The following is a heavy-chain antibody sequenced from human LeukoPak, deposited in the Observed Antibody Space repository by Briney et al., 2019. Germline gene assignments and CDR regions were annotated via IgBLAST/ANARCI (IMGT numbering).Heavy chain of an antibody. D-gene: IGHD3-22*01. J-gene: IGHJ3*02. CDR2: MNPNSGNT. CDR3: ASSMLDDSSGFSAFDI. Sequence: ASVKVSCKASGGTFSSYAINWVRQATGQGLEWMGWMNPNSGNTGYAQKFQGRVTMTRNTSISTAYMELSSLRSEDTAVYYCASSMLDDSSGFSAFDIWGQGTMVTVSS. CDR1: GGTFSSYA. V-gene: IGHV1-8*02.